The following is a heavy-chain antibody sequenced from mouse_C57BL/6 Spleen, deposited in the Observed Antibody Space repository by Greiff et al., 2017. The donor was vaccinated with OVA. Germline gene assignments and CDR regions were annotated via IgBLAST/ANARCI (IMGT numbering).Heavy chain of an antibody. Sequence: EVQLVESGGGLVKPGGSLKLSCAASGFTFSDYGMHWVRQAPEKGLEWVAYISSGSSTIYYADTVKGRFTISRDNAKNTLFLQITSLRSEDTAMYYCARLYYGSSSHWYFDVWGTGTTVTVAS. CDR1: GFTFSDYG. CDR2: ISSGSSTI. J-gene: IGHJ1*03. D-gene: IGHD1-1*01. V-gene: IGHV5-17*01. CDR3: ARLYYGSSSHWYFDV.